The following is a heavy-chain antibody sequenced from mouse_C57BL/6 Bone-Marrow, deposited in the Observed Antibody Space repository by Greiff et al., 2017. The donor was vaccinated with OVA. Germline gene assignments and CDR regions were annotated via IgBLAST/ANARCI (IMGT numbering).Heavy chain of an antibody. D-gene: IGHD1-1*01. CDR2: IDPSDSYT. V-gene: IGHV1-69*01. CDR3: AREYGSSSAWFAY. Sequence: QVHVKQPGAELVMPGASVKLSCKASGYTFPSYWMHWVKQRPGQGLEWIGEIDPSDSYTNYNQKFKGKSTLTVDKSSSTSYMQLSSLTSEDSAVYYCAREYGSSSAWFAYWGQGTLVTVSA. J-gene: IGHJ3*01. CDR1: GYTFPSYW.